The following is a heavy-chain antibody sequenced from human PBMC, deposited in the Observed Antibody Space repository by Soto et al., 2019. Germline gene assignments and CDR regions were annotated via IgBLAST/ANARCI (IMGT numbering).Heavy chain of an antibody. CDR2: ISGSGGST. CDR1: GFAFSSYA. D-gene: IGHD5-18*01. Sequence: PGGSLRLSCAASGFAFSSYAMSWVRQAPGKGLEWVSAISGSGGSTYYADSVKGRFTISRDNSKNTLYLQMNSLRAEDTAVYYCAKDRRFRGHNSYYFDYWGQGTLVTVSS. CDR3: AKDRRFRGHNSYYFDY. V-gene: IGHV3-23*01. J-gene: IGHJ4*02.